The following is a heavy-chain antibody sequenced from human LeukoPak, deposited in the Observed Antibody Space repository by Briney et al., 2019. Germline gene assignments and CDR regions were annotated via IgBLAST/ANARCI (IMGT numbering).Heavy chain of an antibody. CDR1: GFTFSSYS. CDR2: ISSSSSYI. V-gene: IGHV3-21*01. J-gene: IGHJ6*03. Sequence: GGSLRLSCAASGFTFSSYSMNWVRQAPGKGLEWVSSISSSSSYIYYADSVKGRFTISRDNAKNSLYLQMNSLRAEDTAVYYCARSPEMATITSLYYYYYMDVWGKGTTVTVSS. CDR3: ARSPEMATITSLYYYYYMDV. D-gene: IGHD5-24*01.